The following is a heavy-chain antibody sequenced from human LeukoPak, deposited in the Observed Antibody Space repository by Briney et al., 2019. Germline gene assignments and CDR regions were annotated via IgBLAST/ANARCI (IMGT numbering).Heavy chain of an antibody. CDR2: IWYDGSNK. V-gene: IGHV3-33*08. D-gene: IGHD3-22*01. CDR1: GFTFSDHY. J-gene: IGHJ5*02. CDR3: ARDRTPLYYYDSSGYPPPYNWFDP. Sequence: PGGSLRLSCAASGFTFSDHYMDWVRQAPGKGLEWVAVIWYDGSNKYYADSVKGRFTISRDNSKNTLYLQMNSLRAEDTAVYYCARDRTPLYYYDSSGYPPPYNWFDPWGQGTLVTVSS.